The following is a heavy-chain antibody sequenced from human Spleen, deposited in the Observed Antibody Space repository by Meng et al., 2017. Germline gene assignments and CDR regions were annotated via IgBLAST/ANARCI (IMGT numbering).Heavy chain of an antibody. D-gene: IGHD4-11*01. J-gene: IGHJ4*02. CDR1: GGSVSDYT. V-gene: IGHV4-34*02. CDR2: INHSGST. Sequence: QRRLQDLGAGLLMLSVTLSRCCVFCGGSVSDYTRSWIRQPTGKGLEWIGEINHSGSTNYNPSLESRATISVDTSQNNLSLKLSSVTAADSAVYYCARGPTTMAHDFDYWGQGTLVTVSS. CDR3: ARGPTTMAHDFDY.